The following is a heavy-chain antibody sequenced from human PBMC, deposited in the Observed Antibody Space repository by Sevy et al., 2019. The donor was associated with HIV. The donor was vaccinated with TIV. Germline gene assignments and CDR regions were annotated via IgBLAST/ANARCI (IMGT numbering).Heavy chain of an antibody. D-gene: IGHD3-3*01. CDR3: AKVWAAYYHFSSGSSHYYYGMDV. CDR2: ISYDGDYK. Sequence: GGSLRLSCAASRFTFSSYGMHWVRQAPGKGLEWVAVISYDGDYKYYADSVKGRFTISRDNSKNTLSLQMNSLRTEDTVVYYCAKVWAAYYHFSSGSSHYYYGMDVWGQGTTVTVSS. CDR1: RFTFSSYG. J-gene: IGHJ6*02. V-gene: IGHV3-30*18.